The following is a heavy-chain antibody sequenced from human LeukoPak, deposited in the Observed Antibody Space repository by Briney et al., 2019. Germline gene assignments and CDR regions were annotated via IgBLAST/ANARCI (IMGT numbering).Heavy chain of an antibody. V-gene: IGHV3-11*01. J-gene: IGHJ4*02. CDR3: ANNYGAVAN. D-gene: IGHD5-18*01. CDR2: ITNSGSTI. Sequence: GRSLRLSCAASGFIFSDHYMSWIRQAPGKGLEWVSSITNSGSTIYYADSVKGRFTISRDNAKKSLYLQMNSLRAEDTAVYYCANNYGAVANWGQGTLVTVSS. CDR1: GFIFSDHY.